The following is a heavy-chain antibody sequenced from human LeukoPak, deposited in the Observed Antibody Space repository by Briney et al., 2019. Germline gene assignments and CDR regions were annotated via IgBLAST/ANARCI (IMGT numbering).Heavy chain of an antibody. V-gene: IGHV1-2*06. CDR1: GYTFTGYY. J-gene: IGHJ3*02. Sequence: GASVKVSCKASGYTFTGYYMHWVRQAPGQGLEWMGRINPNSGGTNYAQKFQGRVTMTRDTSISTAYMELSRLRSDDTAVYYCAREWELRFAFDIWGQGTMLTVSS. CDR3: AREWELRFAFDI. CDR2: INPNSGGT. D-gene: IGHD1-26*01.